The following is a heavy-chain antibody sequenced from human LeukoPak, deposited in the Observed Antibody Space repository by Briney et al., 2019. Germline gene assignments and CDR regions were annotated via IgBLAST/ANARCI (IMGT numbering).Heavy chain of an antibody. CDR1: GGTFSRYA. D-gene: IGHD6-19*01. Sequence: SVKVSCKASGGTFSRYAISWVRQAPGQGLEWMGRIIPIFGIANYAQKFQGRVTITADKSTSTAYMELSSLRSEDTAVYYCARGSPSPSGPVDYWGQGTLVTVSS. V-gene: IGHV1-69*04. CDR2: IIPIFGIA. CDR3: ARGSPSPSGPVDY. J-gene: IGHJ4*02.